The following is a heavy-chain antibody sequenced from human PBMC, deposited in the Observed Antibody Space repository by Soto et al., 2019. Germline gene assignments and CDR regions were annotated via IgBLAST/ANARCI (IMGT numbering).Heavy chain of an antibody. CDR3: ARDIVVVPAASAYMDV. J-gene: IGHJ6*03. CDR2: IYYSGST. Sequence: SETLSLTCTVSGGSISSSSYYWGWIRQPPGKGLEWIGSIYYSGSTYYNPSLKSRVTISVDTSKNQFSLKLSSVTAADTAVYYCARDIVVVPAASAYMDVWGKGTTVTVSS. V-gene: IGHV4-39*01. D-gene: IGHD2-2*01. CDR1: GGSISSSSYY.